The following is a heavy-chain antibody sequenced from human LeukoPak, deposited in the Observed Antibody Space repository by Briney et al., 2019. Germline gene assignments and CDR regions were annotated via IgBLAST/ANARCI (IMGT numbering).Heavy chain of an antibody. Sequence: GASVKVSCKTSGYTFTSNYIHWLRQAPGQGLEWMGVINPSEGSTNYAQLFQDRVTMTRDTSTSTVYMELNSLRSEDTAVYYCARDQHYYSGWEGASFDYWGQGTLVIVSS. CDR1: GYTFTSNY. V-gene: IGHV1-46*01. CDR2: INPSEGST. D-gene: IGHD6-19*01. J-gene: IGHJ4*02. CDR3: ARDQHYYSGWEGASFDY.